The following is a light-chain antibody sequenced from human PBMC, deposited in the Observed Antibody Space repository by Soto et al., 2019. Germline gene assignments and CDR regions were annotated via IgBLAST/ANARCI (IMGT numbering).Light chain of an antibody. J-gene: IGKJ2*01. CDR3: QQYEASPRT. Sequence: EIVLTQSPGTLSLSPGERATLSSRASQSVTSSNLAWYQQRPGQAPRLLIHGASIRATGIPGRFSGSGSGTDFTLTISRLEPEDFAVYYCQQYEASPRTFGQGTKVDIK. V-gene: IGKV3-20*01. CDR1: QSVTSSN. CDR2: GAS.